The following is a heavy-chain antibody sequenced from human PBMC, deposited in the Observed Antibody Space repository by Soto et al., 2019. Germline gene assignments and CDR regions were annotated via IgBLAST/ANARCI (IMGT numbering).Heavy chain of an antibody. CDR2: IYYSGST. D-gene: IGHD3-3*01. J-gene: IGHJ5*02. CDR1: GGSISSGCYY. V-gene: IGHV4-39*01. CDR3: ARHFYDFWSGYYSIPNWFDP. Sequence: PSETLSLTCTVSGGSISSGCYYWSWIRQHPGKGLEWIGYIYYSGSTYYNPSLKSRVTISVDTSKNQFSLKLSSVTAADTAVYYCARHFYDFWSGYYSIPNWFDPWGQGTLVTVS.